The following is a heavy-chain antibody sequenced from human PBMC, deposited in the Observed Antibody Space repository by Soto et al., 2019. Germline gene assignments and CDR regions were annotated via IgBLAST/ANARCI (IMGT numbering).Heavy chain of an antibody. J-gene: IGHJ6*02. D-gene: IGHD1-26*01. CDR1: GGSISSGGYY. CDR2: IYYSGST. CDR3: ARARHTTSTGESMDYYYGMDV. Sequence: SETLSLTCTVSGGSISSGGYYWSWIRQHPGKGLECIGYIYYSGSTYYNPSLKSRVTISVDTSKNQFSLKLSSVTAADTAVYYCARARHTTSTGESMDYYYGMDVWGQGTTVTVSS. V-gene: IGHV4-31*03.